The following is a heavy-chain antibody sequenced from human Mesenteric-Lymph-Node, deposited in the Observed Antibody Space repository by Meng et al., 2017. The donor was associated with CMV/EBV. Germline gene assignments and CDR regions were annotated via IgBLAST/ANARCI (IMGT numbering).Heavy chain of an antibody. Sequence: GESLKISCAASGFTVSSNYMSWVRQAPGKGLEWVSVIYGGGGSTYYADSVKGRFTISRDNSKNTLYLQMNSLRAEDTAVYYCASAYGMDVWGQGTTVTVSS. CDR1: GFTVSSNY. CDR3: ASAYGMDV. J-gene: IGHJ6*02. V-gene: IGHV3-23*03. CDR2: IYGGGGST.